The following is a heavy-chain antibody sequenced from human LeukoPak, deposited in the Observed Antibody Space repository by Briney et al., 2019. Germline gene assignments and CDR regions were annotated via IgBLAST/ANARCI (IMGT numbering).Heavy chain of an antibody. V-gene: IGHV4-34*01. J-gene: IGHJ4*02. CDR1: GGSFSGYY. CDR2: INHSGST. D-gene: IGHD3-10*01. Sequence: SETLSLTCAVYGGSFSGYYWSWIRQPPGKGLEWIGEINHSGSTNYNPSLKSRVTISVDTSKNQFSLELSSVTAADTAVYYCARTNYYGSGSYDYWGQGTLVTVSS. CDR3: ARTNYYGSGSYDY.